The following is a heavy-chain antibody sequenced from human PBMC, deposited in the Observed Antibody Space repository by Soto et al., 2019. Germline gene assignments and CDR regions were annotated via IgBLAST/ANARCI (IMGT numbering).Heavy chain of an antibody. J-gene: IGHJ4*02. CDR2: IYYSGST. V-gene: IGHV4-61*01. Sequence: SETLSLTCTVSGGSVSSGSYYWSWIRQPPGKGLEWIGYIYYSGSTNYNPSLKSRVTISVDTSKNQFSLKLSSVTAADTAVYYCARDYYDSSGYSPFDYWGQGTLVTVSS. CDR1: GGSVSSGSYY. D-gene: IGHD3-22*01. CDR3: ARDYYDSSGYSPFDY.